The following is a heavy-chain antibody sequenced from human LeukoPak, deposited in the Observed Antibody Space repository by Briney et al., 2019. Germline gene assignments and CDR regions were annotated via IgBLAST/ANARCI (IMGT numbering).Heavy chain of an antibody. Sequence: GESLKISCKAYGYSFPSYWIAWVRQMPGKGLEWMGIIHPGHSDTIYSPSFQGQVTVSADTSLNTAYLQWDSLKTSDTAMYYCARRYINKALDYWGQGTLVTVSS. V-gene: IGHV5-51*01. D-gene: IGHD5-18*01. J-gene: IGHJ4*02. CDR1: GYSFPSYW. CDR2: IHPGHSDT. CDR3: ARRYINKALDY.